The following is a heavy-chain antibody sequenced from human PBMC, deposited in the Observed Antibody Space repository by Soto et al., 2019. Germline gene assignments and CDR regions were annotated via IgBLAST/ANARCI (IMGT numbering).Heavy chain of an antibody. V-gene: IGHV1-69*01. J-gene: IGHJ4*02. CDR3: ASWMTAYYYDGSVSMYYFDY. CDR2: ITPIFGAA. D-gene: IGHD3-16*01. CDR1: GGTFSSYG. Sequence: QVQLVQSGAEVKKPGSSVKVSCKASGGTFSSYGISWVRQAPGQGLEWMGGITPIFGAAKYAQKFQGRVTIIADESTTTAYMELSSLSSEDTAVYYCASWMTAYYYDGSVSMYYFDYWGQGTLVTVSS.